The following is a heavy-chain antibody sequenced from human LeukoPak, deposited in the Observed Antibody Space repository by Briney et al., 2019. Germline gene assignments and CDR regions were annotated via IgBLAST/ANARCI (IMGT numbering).Heavy chain of an antibody. CDR1: GFTFSSYE. CDR2: INYSGGT. J-gene: IGHJ5*02. Sequence: PGGSLRLSCAASGFTFSSYEMNWVRQAPGKGLEWIGSINYSGGTHYNPSLKSRVTISADKSKNQSSLKLRSVTAADTAVYYCARDSSIVEGGGLTWFDPWGQGTLVTVSS. V-gene: IGHV4-38-2*02. CDR3: ARDSSIVEGGGLTWFDP. D-gene: IGHD1-26*01.